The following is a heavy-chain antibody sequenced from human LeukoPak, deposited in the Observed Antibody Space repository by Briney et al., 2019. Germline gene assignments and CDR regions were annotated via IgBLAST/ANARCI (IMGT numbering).Heavy chain of an antibody. Sequence: APVKVSCKASGYTFTSYDINWVRQATGQGLEWMGWMNPNSGNTGYAQKFQGRVTITRNTSISTAYMELSSLRSEDTAVYYCASSVTKNAFDIWGQGTMVTVSS. CDR1: GYTFTSYD. J-gene: IGHJ3*02. D-gene: IGHD4-17*01. V-gene: IGHV1-8*03. CDR3: ASSVTKNAFDI. CDR2: MNPNSGNT.